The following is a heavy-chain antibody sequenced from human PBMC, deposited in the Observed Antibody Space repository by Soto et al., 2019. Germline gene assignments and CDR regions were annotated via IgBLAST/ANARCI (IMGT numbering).Heavy chain of an antibody. CDR2: IDPSDSYT. CDR1: GYSFTSYW. J-gene: IGHJ3*02. D-gene: IGHD3-3*01. Sequence: LGASLKISCKGSGYSFTSYWISWVRQMPGKGLEWMGRIDPSDSYTNYSPSFQGHVTISADKSISTAYLQWSSLKASDTAMYYCARLGVQDFESCGQGTMLTVSS. CDR3: ARLGVQDFES. V-gene: IGHV5-10-1*01.